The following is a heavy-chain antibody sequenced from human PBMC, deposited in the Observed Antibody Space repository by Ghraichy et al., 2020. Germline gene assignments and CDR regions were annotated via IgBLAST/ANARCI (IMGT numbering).Heavy chain of an antibody. V-gene: IGHV1-58*01. D-gene: IGHD6-19*01. CDR3: AASPTRTYSSGWRRFDY. CDR2: IVVGSGNT. J-gene: IGHJ5*01. CDR1: GFTFTSSA. Sequence: SVKVSCKASGFTFTSSAVQWVRQARGQRLEWIGWIVVGSGNTNYAQKFQERVTITRDMSTSTAYMELSSLRSEDTAVYYCAASPTRTYSSGWRRFDYWGHGTLVTVSS.